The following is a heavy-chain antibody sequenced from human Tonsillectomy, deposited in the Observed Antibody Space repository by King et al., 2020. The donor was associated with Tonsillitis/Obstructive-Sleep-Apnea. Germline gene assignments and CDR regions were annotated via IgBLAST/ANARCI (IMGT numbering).Heavy chain of an antibody. D-gene: IGHD3-3*01. CDR1: GFTFSSYA. Sequence: VQLVESGGGLVQPGGSLRLSCVASGFTFSSYAMSWVRQAPGKGLDWISGIRGSGGSTYYADSVKGRFTVSRDNSKNTLYLQMNSLRAEDTAIYYCAKGQNYDCWSSYSNSYNWFDPWGQGTLVTVSS. CDR2: IRGSGGST. CDR3: AKGQNYDCWSSYSNSYNWFDP. J-gene: IGHJ5*02. V-gene: IGHV3-23*04.